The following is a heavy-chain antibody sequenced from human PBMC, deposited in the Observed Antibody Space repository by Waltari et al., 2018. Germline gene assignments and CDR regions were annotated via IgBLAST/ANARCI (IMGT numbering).Heavy chain of an antibody. D-gene: IGHD4-4*01. V-gene: IGHV3-7*01. CDR2: VNQDYEG. J-gene: IGHJ5*02. CDR1: GFTFSSFW. Sequence: EERLVESGGGGVQPGGSLRLSCAASGFTFSSFWMSWVRPAPGKGLEWVALVNQDYEGYYGEYAKGRFAILRDNAKKLLFLQLDSRRAEDTAVYYCARSRQYLDPWGQGTLVTASS. CDR3: ARSRQYLDP.